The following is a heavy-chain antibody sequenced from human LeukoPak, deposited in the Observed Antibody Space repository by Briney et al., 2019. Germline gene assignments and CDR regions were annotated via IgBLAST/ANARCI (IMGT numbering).Heavy chain of an antibody. CDR1: GFTFDDYG. CDR2: ISWNGGST. J-gene: IGHJ6*03. CDR3: ARNGGGGYYYYMDV. D-gene: IGHD3-16*01. V-gene: IGHV3-20*04. Sequence: GGSLRLSCAASGFTFDDYGVSWVRRAPGKGLEWVSGISWNGGSTGYADSVKGRFTISRDNAKNSLYLQMNSLRAEDTALYYCARNGGGGYYYYMDVWGKGTTVTVSS.